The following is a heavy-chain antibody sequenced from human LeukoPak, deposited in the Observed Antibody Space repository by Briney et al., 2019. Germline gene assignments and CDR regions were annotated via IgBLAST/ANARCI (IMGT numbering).Heavy chain of an antibody. CDR2: IWYDGSNK. D-gene: IGHD2-21*01. V-gene: IGHV3-33*08. J-gene: IGHJ4*02. CDR1: GYTFSDYG. Sequence: GTSLRLSCTASGYTFSDYGMHWVRQAPGKGLEWVAVIWYDGSNKYYADSVKGRFTISRDNSKNTLYLQMNSLRAEDTAVYYCARTIVASCYSDFWGQGTLVIVSS. CDR3: ARTIVASCYSDF.